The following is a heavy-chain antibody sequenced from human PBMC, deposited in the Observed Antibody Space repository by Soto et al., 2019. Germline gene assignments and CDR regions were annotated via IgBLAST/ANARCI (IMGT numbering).Heavy chain of an antibody. J-gene: IGHJ6*02. Sequence: QVQLVESGGGVVQPGRSLRLSCAASGFTFSSYGMHWVRQAPGKGLEWVAVIWYDGSNKYYADSVKGRFTISRDNSKNTLSLQMNSLRAEDTAVYYCARDHVLWFGKLSHPDYYYGMDVWGQGTTVTVSS. CDR1: GFTFSSYG. D-gene: IGHD3-10*01. V-gene: IGHV3-33*01. CDR2: IWYDGSNK. CDR3: ARDHVLWFGKLSHPDYYYGMDV.